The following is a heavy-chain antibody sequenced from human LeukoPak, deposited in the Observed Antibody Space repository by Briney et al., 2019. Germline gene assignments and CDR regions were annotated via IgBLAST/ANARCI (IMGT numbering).Heavy chain of an antibody. D-gene: IGHD3-22*01. CDR3: ARGGEVKYYYDSSGYYYFDY. CDR1: GGSFSGYY. CDR2: INHSGST. V-gene: IGHV4-34*01. J-gene: IGHJ4*02. Sequence: SETLSLTCAVYGGSFSGYYWSWIRQPPGKGLEWIGGINHSGSTNYNPSLKSRVTISVDTSKNQFSLKLSSVTAADTAVYYCARGGEVKYYYDSSGYYYFDYWGQGTLVTVSS.